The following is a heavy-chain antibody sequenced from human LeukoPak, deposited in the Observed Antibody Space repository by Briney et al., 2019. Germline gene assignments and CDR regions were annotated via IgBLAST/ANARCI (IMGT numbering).Heavy chain of an antibody. D-gene: IGHD5-24*01. CDR3: ARRGVGDGYRDAFDI. CDR1: GYSFSSYW. CDR2: ILPGDSDT. J-gene: IGHJ3*02. Sequence: GESLKISCEGSGYSFSSYWIAWVRQMPGKGLEWMGIILPGDSDTKYSPSFQGQVTISVDKSINTAYLQWRSLKASDTAMYYCARRGVGDGYRDAFDIWGQGTMVTVSS. V-gene: IGHV5-51*01.